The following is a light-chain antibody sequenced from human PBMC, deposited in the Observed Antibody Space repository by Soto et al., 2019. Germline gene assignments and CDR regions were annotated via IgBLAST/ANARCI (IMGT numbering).Light chain of an antibody. Sequence: QSALTQPASVSGSPGQSITISCTGTSSDVGGYNYVSWYQQHPGKAAKLMIYDVSNRPSGVSNRFSGSKSGNTASLTISGLQADDEADYYCSSYTSSSTVVFGGGTKLTVL. CDR3: SSYTSSSTVV. CDR1: SSDVGGYNY. CDR2: DVS. V-gene: IGLV2-14*01. J-gene: IGLJ2*01.